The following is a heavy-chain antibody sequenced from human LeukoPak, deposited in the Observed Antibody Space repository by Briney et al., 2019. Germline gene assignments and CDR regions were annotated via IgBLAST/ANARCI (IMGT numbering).Heavy chain of an antibody. J-gene: IGHJ4*02. Sequence: GGSLRLSCAASGFTFSSYAMSWVRQAPGKGLEWVSAISGSGGSTYYADSVKGRFTISRDNSKYTLSLQMNSLRAEDTAVYYCAKSRSPGFDYWGQGTLVTVSS. CDR3: AKSRSPGFDY. V-gene: IGHV3-23*01. CDR1: GFTFSSYA. CDR2: ISGSGGST.